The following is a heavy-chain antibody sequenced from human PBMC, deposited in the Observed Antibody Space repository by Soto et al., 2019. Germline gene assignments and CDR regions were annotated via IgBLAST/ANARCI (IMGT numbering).Heavy chain of an antibody. J-gene: IGHJ6*02. CDR3: AREHLYSGSSDYYYYGMNV. CDR1: GCSITDNNYY. CDR2: IYYSGST. V-gene: IGHV4-39*07. Sequence: SETLSLTCSVSGCSITDNNYYWGWIRQPPGKGLEWIGTIYYSGSTYYNPSLKSRVTISIDTSKNQFSLKLSSVTAADTAVYYCAREHLYSGSSDYYYYGMNVWGQGTTVT. D-gene: IGHD1-26*01.